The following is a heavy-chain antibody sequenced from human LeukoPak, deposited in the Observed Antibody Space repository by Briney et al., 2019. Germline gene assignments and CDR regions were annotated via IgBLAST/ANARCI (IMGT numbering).Heavy chain of an antibody. CDR1: GFTVSSNY. V-gene: IGHV3-30*18. CDR2: ISYDGSNK. D-gene: IGHD3-3*01. Sequence: GGSLRLSCAASGFTVSSNYMSWVRQAPGKGLEWVAVISYDGSNKYYADSVKGRFTISRDNSKNTLYLQMNSLRAEDTAVYYCAKDGGYWGQGTLVTVSS. J-gene: IGHJ4*02. CDR3: AKDGGY.